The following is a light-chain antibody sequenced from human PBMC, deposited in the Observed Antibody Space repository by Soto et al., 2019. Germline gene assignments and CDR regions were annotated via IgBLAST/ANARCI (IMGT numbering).Light chain of an antibody. CDR2: DVS. CDR1: SRDVGGYNY. CDR3: SSYTSSSTLV. V-gene: IGLV2-14*01. Sequence: QSALTQPTSVSGSPGKSITISCTGTSRDVGGYNYVSWDQQHPGKAPKLIIYDVSNRPSGVSNPSSGSKSGNTASLTISGLQAEDEADYYCSSYTSSSTLVFGGGTKLTRL. J-gene: IGLJ2*01.